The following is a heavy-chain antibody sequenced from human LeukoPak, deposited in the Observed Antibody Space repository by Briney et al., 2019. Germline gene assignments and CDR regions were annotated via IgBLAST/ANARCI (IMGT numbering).Heavy chain of an antibody. CDR1: GYTFTSYY. CDR3: ELVYYGSGSYRDY. D-gene: IGHD3-10*01. J-gene: IGHJ4*02. CDR2: INPSGGST. Sequence: ASVKVSCKASGYTFTSYYMHWVRQAPGQGLEWMGIINPSGGSTSYAQKFQGRVTMTRDMSTSTVYMELSSLRSDDTAVYYCELVYYGSGSYRDYWGQGTLVTVSS. V-gene: IGHV1-46*01.